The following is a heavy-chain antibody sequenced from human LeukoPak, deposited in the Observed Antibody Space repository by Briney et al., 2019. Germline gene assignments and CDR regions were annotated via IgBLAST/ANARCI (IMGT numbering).Heavy chain of an antibody. D-gene: IGHD2-15*01. V-gene: IGHV3-23*01. J-gene: IGHJ5*02. CDR3: MREAGYCAPVCVKTNWYDP. Sequence: GGSLRLSCAASGFPFSSHAMSWVRQPPGKGLEWVAAISNGKTYYADSVRGRFAITRDDSTNTVYLHMNSLRDEDTALYHCMREAGYCAPVCVKTNWYDPWGQGTLVTVSS. CDR2: ISNGKT. CDR1: GFPFSSHA.